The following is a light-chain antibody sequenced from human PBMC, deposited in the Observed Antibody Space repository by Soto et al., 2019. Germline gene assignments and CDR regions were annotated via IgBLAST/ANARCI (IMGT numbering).Light chain of an antibody. Sequence: QSALTQPPSVSGSPGQSVTISCTGTRSDVGTYNRVSWYQQPPGTAPKLMIYEVSNRPSGVPDRFSGSKSGNTASLTISGLQAEDEADYYCSSFTSSSTLVFGGWTKLTVL. CDR2: EVS. CDR3: SSFTSSSTLV. J-gene: IGLJ2*01. CDR1: RSDVGTYNR. V-gene: IGLV2-18*02.